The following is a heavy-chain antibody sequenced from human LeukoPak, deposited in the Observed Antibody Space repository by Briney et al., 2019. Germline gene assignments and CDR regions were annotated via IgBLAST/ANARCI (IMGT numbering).Heavy chain of an antibody. CDR1: GGSISSGSYY. V-gene: IGHV4-61*02. CDR3: ATENPYDYGDYG. Sequence: SKTLSLTCTVSGGSISSGSYYWSWIRQPAGKGLEWIGRIYTSGSTSYNPSLKSRVTISVDTSKNQFSLKLGSVTAADTAVYYCATENPYDYGDYGWGQGTLVTVSS. J-gene: IGHJ4*02. D-gene: IGHD4-17*01. CDR2: IYTSGST.